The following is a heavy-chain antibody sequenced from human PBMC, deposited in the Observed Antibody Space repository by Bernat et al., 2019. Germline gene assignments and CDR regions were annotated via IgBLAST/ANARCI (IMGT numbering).Heavy chain of an antibody. V-gene: IGHV3-7*03. CDR3: ARALGDYDFWSGYPIRQYYFDY. CDR2: IKQDGSEK. D-gene: IGHD3-3*01. CDR1: GFSFTTYW. Sequence: VQLVESGGGLVQPGGSLRLSCAASGFSFTTYWMSWVRQAPGKGLEWVANIKQDGSEKYYVDSVKGRFTISRDNANNSLYLQMNSLRADDTAVYYCARALGDYDFWSGYPIRQYYFDYWGQGALVTVSS. J-gene: IGHJ4*02.